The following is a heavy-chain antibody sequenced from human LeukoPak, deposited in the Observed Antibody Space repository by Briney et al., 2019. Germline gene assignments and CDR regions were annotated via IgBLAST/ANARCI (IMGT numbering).Heavy chain of an antibody. D-gene: IGHD4-17*01. V-gene: IGHV3-9*01. J-gene: IGHJ3*02. CDR2: ISWNSGSI. CDR3: ARVGDYGDYQNDAFDI. CDR1: GFTFDDYA. Sequence: PGGSLRLSCAASGFTFDDYAMHWVRQAPGKGLEWVSGISWNSGSIGYADSVKGRFTISRDNAKNSLYLQMNSLRAEDTAVYYCARVGDYGDYQNDAFDIWGQGTMVTVSS.